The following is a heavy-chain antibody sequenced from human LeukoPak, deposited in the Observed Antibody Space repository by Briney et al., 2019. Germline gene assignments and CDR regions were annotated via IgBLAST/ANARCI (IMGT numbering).Heavy chain of an antibody. CDR3: AREAENNWFDP. CDR1: GGSISSYY. CDR2: IYYSGST. J-gene: IGHJ5*02. V-gene: IGHV4-59*01. D-gene: IGHD6-19*01. Sequence: PSETLSLTCTVSGGSISSYYWSWIRQPPGKGLEWIGYIYYSGSTNYNPSLKSRVTISVDTSKNQFSLKLSSVTAADTAVYYCAREAENNWFDPWGQGTLVTVSS.